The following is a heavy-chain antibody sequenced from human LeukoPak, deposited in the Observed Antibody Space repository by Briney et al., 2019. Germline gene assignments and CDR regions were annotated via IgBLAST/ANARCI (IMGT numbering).Heavy chain of an antibody. J-gene: IGHJ4*02. CDR1: GFTVSNNY. CDR2: IYGGGTT. Sequence: GGSLRLSCAASGFTVSNNYMSWVRQAPGKGLEWVSGIYGGGTTYYAVSVQGRFTISSDSSKNTLYLQMNSLRAEDTAGYYCARAPNYGDYGGQWGRGTLVTVSS. D-gene: IGHD4-17*01. CDR3: ARAPNYGDYGGQ. V-gene: IGHV3-53*01.